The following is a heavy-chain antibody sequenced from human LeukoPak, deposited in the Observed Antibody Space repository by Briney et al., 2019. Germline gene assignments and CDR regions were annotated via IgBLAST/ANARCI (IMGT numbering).Heavy chain of an antibody. Sequence: KPSETLSLTCTVSGGSISSYYWGWIRQPPGKGLEWIGCIYYSGSTNYNPSLKSRVTISVDTSKNQFSLKLSSVTAADTAVYYCARDRSSGWYGKYYFDYWDQGTLVTVSS. CDR2: IYYSGST. J-gene: IGHJ4*02. V-gene: IGHV4-59*01. CDR3: ARDRSSGWYGKYYFDY. D-gene: IGHD6-19*01. CDR1: GGSISSYY.